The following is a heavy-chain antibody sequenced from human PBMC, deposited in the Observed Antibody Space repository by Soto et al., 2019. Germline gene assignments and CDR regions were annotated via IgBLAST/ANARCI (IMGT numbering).Heavy chain of an antibody. J-gene: IGHJ4*02. CDR3: AGAEGGFTYDLVDY. CDR1: GFTFSRNA. CDR2: ISFDGDTK. D-gene: IGHD3-16*01. Sequence: QVLLVESGGGVVQPGRSLRLSCAATGFTFSRNAMHWVRQAPGKGLEWVAVISFDGDTKYYANSVKGRFTISRDDSENSLYLQINNLRPEDTAMYFRAGAEGGFTYDLVDYWGQGTLVTVSS. V-gene: IGHV3-30-3*01.